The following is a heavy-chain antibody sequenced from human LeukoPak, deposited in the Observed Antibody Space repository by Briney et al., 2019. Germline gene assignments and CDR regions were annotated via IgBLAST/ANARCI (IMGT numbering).Heavy chain of an antibody. J-gene: IGHJ5*02. CDR1: GGSISSGDYY. V-gene: IGHV4-30-4*01. CDR3: ARPYYYDSRIDP. Sequence: SQTLSPTCTVSGGSISSGDYYWSWIRQPPGKGLEWIAYMYYSGSTYYNPSLKSRVTMSADTSKNQLSLKLSSVTAADTAVYYCARPYYYDSRIDPWGQGILVTVSS. CDR2: MYYSGST. D-gene: IGHD3-22*01.